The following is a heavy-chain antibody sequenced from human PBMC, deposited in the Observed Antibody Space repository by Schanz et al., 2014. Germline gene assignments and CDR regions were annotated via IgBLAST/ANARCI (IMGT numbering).Heavy chain of an antibody. CDR1: GGSFSGYY. Sequence: QVQLQQWGAGLLKPSETLSLTCAVDGGSFSGYYWSWIRQSPDKGLEWIGEINHSANTTYNPSLKSRLTISGDASKNQSSRMMNSVTAADTAVYYCARRHHFRSGPYYYYYMDVWGKGTTVTVSS. CDR2: INHSANT. CDR3: ARRHHFRSGPYYYYYMDV. J-gene: IGHJ6*03. D-gene: IGHD3-3*02. V-gene: IGHV4-34*01.